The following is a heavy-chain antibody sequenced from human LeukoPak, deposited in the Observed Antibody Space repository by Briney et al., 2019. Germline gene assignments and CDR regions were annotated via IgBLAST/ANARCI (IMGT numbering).Heavy chain of an antibody. CDR3: ARGAVLRFLEWLLPDYYYYYMDV. D-gene: IGHD3-3*01. V-gene: IGHV4-30-4*01. Sequence: SETLSLTCTVSGGSLTSDDYYWSWIRQPPGKGLEWIGYISYSGSTSYNPSLKSPFTISMDTSKNQFSLKLSSVTAADTAVYYCARGAVLRFLEWLLPDYYYYYMDVWGKGTTVTVSS. CDR1: GGSLTSDDYY. J-gene: IGHJ6*03. CDR2: ISYSGST.